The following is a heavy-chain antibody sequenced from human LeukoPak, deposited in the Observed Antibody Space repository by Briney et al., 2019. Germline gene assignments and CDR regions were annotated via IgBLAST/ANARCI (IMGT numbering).Heavy chain of an antibody. J-gene: IGHJ2*01. CDR2: IIPILGIA. CDR1: GGTFSSYA. D-gene: IGHD4-23*01. CDR3: ARDYGGNASPWYFDL. V-gene: IGHV1-69*04. Sequence: GASVKVSCKASGGTFSSYAISWVRQAPGQGLEWMGRIIPILGIANYAQKFQGRVTITADKSTSTAYMELSSLRSEDTAVYYCARDYGGNASPWYFDLWGRGTLVTVSS.